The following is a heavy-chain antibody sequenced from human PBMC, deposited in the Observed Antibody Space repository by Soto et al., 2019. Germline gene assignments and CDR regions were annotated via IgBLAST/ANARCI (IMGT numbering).Heavy chain of an antibody. Sequence: QVQLVESGGGVVQPGRSLRLSCAASGFTFSSYGMHWVRQAPGKGLEWVAVISYDGSNKYYADSVKGRFTTSSDNSKNALYLQMNSLRAEDTAVYYCAKEGYCSRASCYYFDYGGQGTLVTVSS. CDR1: GFTFSSYG. J-gene: IGHJ4*02. D-gene: IGHD2-2*01. CDR3: AKEGYCSRASCYYFDY. V-gene: IGHV3-30*18. CDR2: ISYDGSNK.